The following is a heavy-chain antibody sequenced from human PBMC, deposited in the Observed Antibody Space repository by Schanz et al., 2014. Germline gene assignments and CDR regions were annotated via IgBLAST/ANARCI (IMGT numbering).Heavy chain of an antibody. J-gene: IGHJ4*02. CDR3: TKGRTFGR. CDR1: GYSFTTYD. CDR2: MNPNSGNT. V-gene: IGHV1-8*01. D-gene: IGHD3-16*01. Sequence: QGQLVQSGAEVKKPGASVRVSCKASGYSFTTYDVNWVRQATGQGLEWMGWMNPNSGNTGYAQKFQGRVTMTRHTSISTAYMELSSLRSGDTAVYYCTKGRTFGRWGQGTLVTVSS.